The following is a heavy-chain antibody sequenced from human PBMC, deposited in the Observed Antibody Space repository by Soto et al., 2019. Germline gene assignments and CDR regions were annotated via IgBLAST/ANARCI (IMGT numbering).Heavy chain of an antibody. V-gene: IGHV1-18*01. CDR1: GYGFTTYG. D-gene: IGHD6-6*01. CDR3: ARGRDGDY. J-gene: IGHJ4*02. Sequence: QAHLVQSGAEVKKPGASVKVSCKGSGYGFTTYGITWVRQAPGQGLEWMAWISAHNGNTDYAQKLQGRVTVTRDTSPSTAYTELGCLRSDDTAVYYCARGRDGDYCGQGALVTVSS. CDR2: ISAHNGNT.